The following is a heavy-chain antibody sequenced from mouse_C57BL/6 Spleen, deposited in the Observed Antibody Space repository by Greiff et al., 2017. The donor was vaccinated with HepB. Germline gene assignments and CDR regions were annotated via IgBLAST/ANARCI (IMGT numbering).Heavy chain of an antibody. D-gene: IGHD1-1*01. Sequence: VQLQQSGPELVKPGASVKISCKASGYAFSSSWMNWVKQRPGKGLEWIGRIYPGDGDTNYNGKFKGKATLTADKSSSTAYMQLSSLTSEDSAVYFCARSRVYYYGSSYDFDDWGQGTTLTVSS. CDR3: ARSRVYYYGSSYDFDD. CDR1: GYAFSSSW. V-gene: IGHV1-82*01. CDR2: IYPGDGDT. J-gene: IGHJ2*01.